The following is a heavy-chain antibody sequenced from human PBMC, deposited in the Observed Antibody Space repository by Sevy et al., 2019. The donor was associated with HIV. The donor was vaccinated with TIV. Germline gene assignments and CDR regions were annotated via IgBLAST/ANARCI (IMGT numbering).Heavy chain of an antibody. CDR2: IIPIFGTA. CDR3: ARDEGYCSGGSCPHKSRYYYYGMDV. D-gene: IGHD2-15*01. J-gene: IGHJ6*02. Sequence: ASVKVSYKASGGTFSSYAISWVRQAPGQGLEWMGGIIPIFGTANYAQKFQGRVTITADESTSTAYMELSSLRSEDTAVYYCARDEGYCSGGSCPHKSRYYYYGMDVWGQGTTVTVSS. V-gene: IGHV1-69*13. CDR1: GGTFSSYA.